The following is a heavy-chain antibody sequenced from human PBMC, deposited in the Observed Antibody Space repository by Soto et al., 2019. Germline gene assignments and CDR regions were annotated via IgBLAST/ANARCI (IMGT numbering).Heavy chain of an antibody. CDR2: INHSGST. CDR3: ARGGRYFDWLLYCGPRPGRLAS. V-gene: IGHV4-34*01. Sequence: PSETLSLTCAVYGGSFSGYYWSWIRQPPGKGLEWIGEINHSGSTNYNPSLKSRVTISVDTSKNQFSLKLSSVTAADTAVYYCARGGRYFDWLLYCGPRPGRLASWGQG. CDR1: GGSFSGYY. D-gene: IGHD3-9*01. J-gene: IGHJ1*01.